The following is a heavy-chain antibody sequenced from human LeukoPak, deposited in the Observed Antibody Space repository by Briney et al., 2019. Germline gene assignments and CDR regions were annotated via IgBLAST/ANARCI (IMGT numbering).Heavy chain of an antibody. J-gene: IGHJ4*02. CDR2: IRRKANDGTT. CDR1: GFTFSSYE. V-gene: IGHV3-49*04. D-gene: IGHD4-17*01. Sequence: GGSLRLSCAASGFTFSSYEMNWDRQAPGKGLEWIGFIRRKANDGTTEYAASVKGRFTISRDDSKTIAYLQMNGLQTEDTALYYCTRAVGDYDHRFFDYWGQGTQVIVSS. CDR3: TRAVGDYDHRFFDY.